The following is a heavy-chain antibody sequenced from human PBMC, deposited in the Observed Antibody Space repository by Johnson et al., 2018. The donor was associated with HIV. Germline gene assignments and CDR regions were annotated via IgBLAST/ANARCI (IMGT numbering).Heavy chain of an antibody. V-gene: IGHV3-30*04. J-gene: IGHJ3*01. CDR2: ISYDGSDK. D-gene: IGHD6-6*01. CDR1: GFTFSSYA. Sequence: QVQLVESGGGVVQPGRSLRLSCAASGFTFSSYAMHWVRQPPGKGLEWVAVISYDGSDKYYADSVKGRLTISRDNSKNTLYLQMNSLRAEDTAVYFCARVVPYAFDLWGQGTMVTVSS. CDR3: ARVVPYAFDL.